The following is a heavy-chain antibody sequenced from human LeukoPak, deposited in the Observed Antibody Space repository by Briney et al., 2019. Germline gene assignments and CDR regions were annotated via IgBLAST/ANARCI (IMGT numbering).Heavy chain of an antibody. V-gene: IGHV1-69*13. CDR2: IIPIFGTA. CDR3: ARVSYYPAYCFDY. D-gene: IGHD3-10*01. Sequence: ASVKVSCNASGGTFSSYAISWVRQAPGQGLEWMGGIIPIFGTANYAQKFQGRVTITADESTSTAYMELSSLRSEDTAVYYCARVSYYPAYCFDYWGQGTLVTVSS. CDR1: GGTFSSYA. J-gene: IGHJ4*02.